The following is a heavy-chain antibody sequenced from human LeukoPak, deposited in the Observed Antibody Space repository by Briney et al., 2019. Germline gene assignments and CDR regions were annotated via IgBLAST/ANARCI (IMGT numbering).Heavy chain of an antibody. V-gene: IGHV3-15*05. CDR2: IKSKTDGGTR. Sequence: GGSLRLSCAATGFTFSIAWMTWVRQAPGQGLEWVGRIKSKTDGGTRDYAAPVKGRFSISRDDSNNTLYLQMNSLHTEDTGVYYCTTGSDYGYWGQGTLVTVSS. CDR3: TTGSDYGY. D-gene: IGHD4-17*01. J-gene: IGHJ4*02. CDR1: GFTFSIAW.